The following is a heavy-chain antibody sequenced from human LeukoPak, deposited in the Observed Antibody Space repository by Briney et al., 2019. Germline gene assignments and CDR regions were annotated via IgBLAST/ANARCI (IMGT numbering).Heavy chain of an antibody. D-gene: IGHD3-10*01. J-gene: IGHJ4*02. Sequence: SETLSLTCTVSGGSISSGGYYWRWIRPHPGKGLEWIGYLYHSGSTYYNPSLKSRVTISVDTSKNQFSLKLSSVTAADTAVYYCARVVHGSGRQPFDYWGQGTLVTVSS. V-gene: IGHV4-31*03. CDR3: ARVVHGSGRQPFDY. CDR2: LYHSGST. CDR1: GGSISSGGYY.